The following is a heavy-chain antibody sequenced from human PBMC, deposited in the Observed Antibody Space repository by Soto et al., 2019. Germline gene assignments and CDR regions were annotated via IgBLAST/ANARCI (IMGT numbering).Heavy chain of an antibody. J-gene: IGHJ5*02. V-gene: IGHV1-69*13. D-gene: IGHD6-13*01. Sequence: GASVKVSCKASGGTFSSYAISWVRQAPGQGLEWMGGIIPIFGTANYAQKFQGRVTITADESTSTAYMELSSLRFEDTAVYYCARQSSSWFDPWGQGTLVTVSS. CDR2: IIPIFGTA. CDR3: ARQSSSWFDP. CDR1: GGTFSSYA.